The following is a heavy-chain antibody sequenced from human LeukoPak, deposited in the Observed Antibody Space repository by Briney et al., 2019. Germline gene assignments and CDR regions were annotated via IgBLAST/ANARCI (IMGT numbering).Heavy chain of an antibody. CDR3: ARDEGYSYGRYWYFDL. Sequence: GGSLRLSCAASGFTFSSYAMSWVRQAPGKGLEWVSGISGSGGSTYYADSVKGRFTISRDNSKNTLYLQMNSLRAEDTAVYYCARDEGYSYGRYWYFDLWGRGTLVTVSS. CDR2: ISGSGGST. V-gene: IGHV3-23*01. D-gene: IGHD5-18*01. J-gene: IGHJ2*01. CDR1: GFTFSSYA.